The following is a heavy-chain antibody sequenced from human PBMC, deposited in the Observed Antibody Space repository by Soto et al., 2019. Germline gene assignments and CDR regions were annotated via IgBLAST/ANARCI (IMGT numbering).Heavy chain of an antibody. V-gene: IGHV4-59*12. D-gene: IGHD3-10*01. CDR2: IYYSGST. CDR1: GGSINNYY. CDR3: ARTKITMVRGVIIKWFDY. Sequence: SETLSLTCTVSGGSINNYYWNWVRQPPGKGLEWIGHIYYSGSTIYNPSLKSRVTISVDTSKNQFSLKLSSVTAADTAVYYCARTKITMVRGVIIKWFDYWGQGTLVTVSS. J-gene: IGHJ4*02.